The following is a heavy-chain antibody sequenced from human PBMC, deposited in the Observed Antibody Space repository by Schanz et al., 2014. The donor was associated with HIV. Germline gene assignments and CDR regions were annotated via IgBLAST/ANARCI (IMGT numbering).Heavy chain of an antibody. V-gene: IGHV3-30*03. D-gene: IGHD2-15*01. CDR2: ISYDGINK. J-gene: IGHJ4*02. CDR3: ARGGIWEWDQPDFDY. Sequence: QVQLVESGGGVVQPGRSLRLSCAASGFTFSTCGMHWVRQAPGKGLECVAVISYDGINKYYADSVKGRFTISRDNSKNTLYLQMNSLRAEDTAVYYCARGGIWEWDQPDFDYWGQGTLVTVSS. CDR1: GFTFSTCG.